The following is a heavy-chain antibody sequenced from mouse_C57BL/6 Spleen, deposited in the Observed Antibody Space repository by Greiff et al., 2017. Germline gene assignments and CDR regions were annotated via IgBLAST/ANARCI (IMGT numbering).Heavy chain of an antibody. V-gene: IGHV1-18*01. CDR1: GYTFTDYN. J-gene: IGHJ3*01. D-gene: IGHD2-2*01. Sequence: VQLQQSGPELVKPGASVKIPCKASGYTFTDYNMDWVKQSHGKSLEWIGDINPNNGGTIYNQKFKGKATLTVDKSSSTAYMELRSLTSEDTAVYYGARSTMVTTPFAYWGQGTLVTVSA. CDR3: ARSTMVTTPFAY. CDR2: INPNNGGT.